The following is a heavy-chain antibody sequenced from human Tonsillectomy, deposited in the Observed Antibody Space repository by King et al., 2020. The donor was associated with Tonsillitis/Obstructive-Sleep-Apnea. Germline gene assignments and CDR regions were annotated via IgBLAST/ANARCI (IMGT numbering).Heavy chain of an antibody. CDR1: GFTFSSSW. V-gene: IGHV3-7*03. Sequence: VQLVESGGGLVQPGGSLRLSCVASGFTFSSSWMSWVRQAPGKGLEWVANIKQDGSEKYYVDSVKGRFTISRDNAKNSLYLQMNSLRAEDTAGYYCGHDMDVWGQGTPVTVSS. CDR3: GHDMDV. CDR2: IKQDGSEK. J-gene: IGHJ6*02.